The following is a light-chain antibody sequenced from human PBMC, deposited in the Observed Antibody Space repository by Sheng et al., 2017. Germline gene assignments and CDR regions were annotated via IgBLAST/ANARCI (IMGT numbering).Light chain of an antibody. J-gene: IGLJ3*02. V-gene: IGLV2-14*03. CDR3: SSFSTSSDWV. Sequence: QSALTQPASVSGSPGQSITISCTGSSSDIGAYNYVSWYQQTPGEAPKSLIYDVNNRPSGVSNRFSGSKSGNTASLTISGLQAEDESHYYCSSFSTSSDWVFGGGTYLTV. CDR2: DVN. CDR1: SSDIGAYNY.